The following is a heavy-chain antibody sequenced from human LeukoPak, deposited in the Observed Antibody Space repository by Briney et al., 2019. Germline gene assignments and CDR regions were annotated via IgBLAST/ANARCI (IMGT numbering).Heavy chain of an antibody. D-gene: IGHD6-13*01. CDR2: FNPNSSGT. CDR1: GYTLIVYY. CDR3: ARGGSSWST. V-gene: IGHV1-2*02. Sequence: ASLKVSSKASGYTLIVYYMHWGRQAPGQELESMGCFNPNSSGTNYAQKFQGRVTMTRDTSISTAYMELRSLRSNDTAVYYCARGGSSWSTWGQGTLVTVSS. J-gene: IGHJ5*02.